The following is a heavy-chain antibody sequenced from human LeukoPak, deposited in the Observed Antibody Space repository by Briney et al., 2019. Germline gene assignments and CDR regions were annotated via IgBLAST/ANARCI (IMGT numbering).Heavy chain of an antibody. V-gene: IGHV3-11*04. CDR3: ARDGLRLLLDEDYFDY. CDR1: GFTFSDYY. J-gene: IGHJ4*02. CDR2: ISSSGSTI. Sequence: KAGGSLRLSCAASGFTFSDYYMSWIRQAPGKGLEWVSYISSSGSTIYYADSVKGRFTISRDNAKNSLYLQMNSLRAEDTAVYYCARDGLRLLLDEDYFDYWGQGTLVTVSS. D-gene: IGHD3-22*01.